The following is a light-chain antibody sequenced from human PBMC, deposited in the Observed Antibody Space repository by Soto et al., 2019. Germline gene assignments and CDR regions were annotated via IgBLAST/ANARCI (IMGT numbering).Light chain of an antibody. CDR2: KAS. CDR1: QTISTW. J-gene: IGKJ2*01. CDR3: QQYSSYTPYT. Sequence: DIKMTQSPSTLSASVGDRVTITCRASQTISTWLAWYQQKPGKAPKLLIYKASTLQGGVPSRFSGSGSGTEFTLTISSLQPDDFATYYCQQYSSYTPYTFGQGTNLEIK. V-gene: IGKV1-5*03.